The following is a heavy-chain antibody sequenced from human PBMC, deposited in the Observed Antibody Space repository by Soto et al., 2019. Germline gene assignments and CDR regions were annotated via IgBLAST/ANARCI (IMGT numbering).Heavy chain of an antibody. J-gene: IGHJ5*02. CDR2: IYWDDDK. CDR3: AHRPPYYDFWSGYYENWFDP. D-gene: IGHD3-3*01. Sequence: QITLKESGPTLVKPTQTLTLTCTFSGFSLSTSGVGVGWIRQPPGKALEWLALIYWDDDKRYSPSLKSRLTITKDTSKNQVVLTMTTMDPVDTATYYCAHRPPYYDFWSGYYENWFDPWGQGTLVTVSS. V-gene: IGHV2-5*02. CDR1: GFSLSTSGVG.